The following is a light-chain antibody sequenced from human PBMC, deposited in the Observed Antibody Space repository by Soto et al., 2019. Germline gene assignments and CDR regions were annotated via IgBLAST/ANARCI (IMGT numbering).Light chain of an antibody. J-gene: IGLJ2*01. CDR1: SSDIGSYER. Sequence: QSALTQPASASGSPGQSITISCSGTSSDIGSYERVSWYQWHPGTAPKLMIYEDYRRPSGISNRFSGSKSGYTASLTISGLQAEDEADYYCCSYAGSSSIVVFGGGTKLTVL. CDR3: CSYAGSSSIVV. V-gene: IGLV2-23*02. CDR2: EDY.